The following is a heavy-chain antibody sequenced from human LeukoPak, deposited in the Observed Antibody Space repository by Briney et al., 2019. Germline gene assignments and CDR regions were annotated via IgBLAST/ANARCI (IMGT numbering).Heavy chain of an antibody. Sequence: PGGSLRLSCAASGFTFSSYEMNWVRQAPGKGLEWVSYISSSGSTIYYADSVKGRFAISRDNSKDTMYLQMNSLRAEDTAVYYCARGTTRYNYMDAGGKGTTVTIS. V-gene: IGHV3-48*03. J-gene: IGHJ6*03. CDR1: GFTFSSYE. CDR3: ARGTTRYNYMDA. CDR2: ISSSGSTI. D-gene: IGHD1-1*01.